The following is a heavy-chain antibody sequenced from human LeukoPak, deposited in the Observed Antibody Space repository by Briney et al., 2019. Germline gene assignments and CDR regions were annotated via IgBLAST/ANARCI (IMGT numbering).Heavy chain of an antibody. CDR3: VKNRRIVVVPAAWDY. D-gene: IGHD2-2*01. V-gene: IGHV3-64D*06. Sequence: GGSLRLSRSASGFTFSSYAMHWVRQAPGKGLEYVSAISSNGGSTYYADSVKGRFTISRDNSKNTLYLQMSSLRAEDTAVYYCVKNRRIVVVPAAWDYWGQGTLVTVSS. CDR2: ISSNGGST. CDR1: GFTFSSYA. J-gene: IGHJ4*02.